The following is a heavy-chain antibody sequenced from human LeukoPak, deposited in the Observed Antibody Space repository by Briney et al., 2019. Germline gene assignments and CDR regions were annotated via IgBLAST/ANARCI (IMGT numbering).Heavy chain of an antibody. CDR1: GYTFTGYY. CDR2: INPNSGGT. D-gene: IGHD2-15*01. Sequence: ASVKVSCKASGYTFTGYYMHWVRQAPGQGLEWMGWINPNSGGTNYAQKFQGRVTMTRDTSISTAYMELSRLRSDDTAVYYCARPQDIVVVVAPKTGAFDIWGQGTMVTVSS. J-gene: IGHJ3*02. CDR3: ARPQDIVVVVAPKTGAFDI. V-gene: IGHV1-2*02.